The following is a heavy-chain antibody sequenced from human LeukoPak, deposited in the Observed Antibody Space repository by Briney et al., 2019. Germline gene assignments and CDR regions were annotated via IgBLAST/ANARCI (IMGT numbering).Heavy chain of an antibody. J-gene: IGHJ4*02. CDR2: INHSGRT. CDR3: VRITKGTVDY. Sequence: SETLSLTCAVYGGSFSDYFWGWIRQPPGKGLEWIGEINHSGRTYYNPSLKSRVTISVDTSKNQFSLKVSSVTAADTAVYYCVRITKGTVDYWGQGTLVTVSS. V-gene: IGHV4-34*01. CDR1: GGSFSDYF. D-gene: IGHD3-10*01.